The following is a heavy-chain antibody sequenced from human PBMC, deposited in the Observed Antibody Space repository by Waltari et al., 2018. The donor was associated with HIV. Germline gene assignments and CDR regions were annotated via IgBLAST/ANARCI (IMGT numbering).Heavy chain of an antibody. D-gene: IGHD3-16*02. CDR1: GFSSSEHW. Sequence: VQLVGSGGGLGQPGVSLRLSCAGAGFSSSEHWVSWVRQAPGKGREWVRNNNRDRSGGYKVDAVRGPLVNRRDNGKRSLYLQLHRLTADGHAVYYRARHGRYRGSHVYNHYNGDGWGQGSTVTVSS. V-gene: IGHV3-7*01. CDR2: NNRDRSGG. CDR3: ARHGRYRGSHVYNHYNGDG. J-gene: IGHJ6*01.